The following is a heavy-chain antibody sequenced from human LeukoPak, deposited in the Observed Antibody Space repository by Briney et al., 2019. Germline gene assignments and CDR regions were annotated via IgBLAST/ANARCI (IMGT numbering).Heavy chain of an antibody. CDR3: ARDPEWELGY. D-gene: IGHD1-26*01. CDR1: GFTVSSNY. CDR2: LYNDGDI. V-gene: IGHV3-53*01. J-gene: IGHJ4*02. Sequence: GGSLRLSCEASGFTVSSNYMSWVRQAPGKGLEWVSVLYNDGDIYYADSVKGRFTISRDNSKNTLYLQMNSLRVEDTAVYYCARDPEWELGYWGQGTLVTVSS.